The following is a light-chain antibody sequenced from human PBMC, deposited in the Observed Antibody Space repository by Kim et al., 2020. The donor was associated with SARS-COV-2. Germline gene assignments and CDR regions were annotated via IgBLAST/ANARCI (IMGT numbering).Light chain of an antibody. CDR2: TIS. CDR1: QGIGNY. Sequence: ASVGDIGTITCRASQGIGNYLAGFQQKPGKAPKSLIYTISTLQSGVPSKFSGSGSGTDFTLTISSLQPEDFATYYCQQYNDYPLTFGGGTKVDIK. CDR3: QQYNDYPLT. J-gene: IGKJ4*01. V-gene: IGKV1-16*02.